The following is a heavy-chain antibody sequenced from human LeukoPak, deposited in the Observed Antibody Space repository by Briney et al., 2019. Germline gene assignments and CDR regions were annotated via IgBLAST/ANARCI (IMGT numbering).Heavy chain of an antibody. V-gene: IGHV3-30*02. Sequence: GGSLRLSCAASGFTFSSYGMHWVRQAPGKGLEWVAFIRYDGSNKYYADSVKGRLTISRDNSKNTLYLQMNSLRAEDTAVYYCASRSPLWFREFGWGQGTLVTVSS. CDR2: IRYDGSNK. CDR3: ASRSPLWFREFG. D-gene: IGHD3-10*01. CDR1: GFTFSSYG. J-gene: IGHJ4*02.